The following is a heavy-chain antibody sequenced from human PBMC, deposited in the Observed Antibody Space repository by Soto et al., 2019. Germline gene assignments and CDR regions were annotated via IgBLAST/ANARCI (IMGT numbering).Heavy chain of an antibody. J-gene: IGHJ4*02. CDR2: IIPIFGTA. V-gene: IGHV1-69*01. Sequence: QVQLVQSGAEVKKPGSSVKVSCKASGGTFSSYAISWVRQDPGQGLEWMGGIIPIFGTANYAQKFQGRVTITADESTSTAYMELSSLRSEDTAVYYCARDLINPWAGSYPLGYWGQGTLVTVSS. D-gene: IGHD3-10*01. CDR1: GGTFSSYA. CDR3: ARDLINPWAGSYPLGY.